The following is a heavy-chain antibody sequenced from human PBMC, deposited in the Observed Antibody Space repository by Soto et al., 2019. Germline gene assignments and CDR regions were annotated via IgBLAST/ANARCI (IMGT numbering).Heavy chain of an antibody. D-gene: IGHD5-12*01. J-gene: IGHJ4*02. CDR1: GYTFNDFG. CDR3: AGDIGFDIDY. V-gene: IGHV1-18*01. Sequence: QVQLVQSGAEVQKPGASVKVSCKTSGYTFNDFGITWARQAPGLGLAWLGWIYSKAVTFNFAPKFQGRVIMTPVTSTSTAYMELTSLTFDDSAVYFCAGDIGFDIDYWGQGTLVTVS. CDR2: IYSKAVTF.